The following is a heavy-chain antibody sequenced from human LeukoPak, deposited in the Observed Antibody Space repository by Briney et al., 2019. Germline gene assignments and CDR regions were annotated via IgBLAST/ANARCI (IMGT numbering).Heavy chain of an antibody. J-gene: IGHJ1*01. D-gene: IGHD6-19*01. V-gene: IGHV3-7*01. Sequence: AGGSLRLSCAASGFTFSSYSMNWVRQAPGKGLEWVANIKQDGSEKNYVDSVKGRFTISRDNAKNSLSLRMNSLSAEDTAVYYCATGYSSGWYFYFQHWGQGSLVSVSS. CDR3: ATGYSSGWYFYFQH. CDR2: IKQDGSEK. CDR1: GFTFSSYS.